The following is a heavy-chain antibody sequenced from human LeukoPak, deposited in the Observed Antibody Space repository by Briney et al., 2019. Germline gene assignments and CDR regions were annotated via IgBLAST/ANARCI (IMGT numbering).Heavy chain of an antibody. CDR1: GGSISRSGHY. V-gene: IGHV4-39*07. CDR2: MYLSGTT. Sequence: SQTLSLTCSVSGGSISRSGHYWSWIRQPPGKGLEWIGEMYLSGTTHSNPSVKSRVTISIDKSKNQFFLNLSSVTAADTAVYYCAGLVGRYSSGLYYYYFDYWGQGTLVTVSS. J-gene: IGHJ4*02. CDR3: AGLVGRYSSGLYYYYFDY. D-gene: IGHD3-22*01.